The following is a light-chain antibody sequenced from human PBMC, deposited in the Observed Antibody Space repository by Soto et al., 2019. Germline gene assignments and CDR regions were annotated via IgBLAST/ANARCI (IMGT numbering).Light chain of an antibody. J-gene: IGKJ1*01. CDR3: QQYGSSGT. V-gene: IGKV3-20*01. CDR1: QSVSSSN. CDR2: GAS. Sequence: EIVLTQSPGTLSLSPGERATLSCRASQSVSSSNVAWYQQKPGHSPRLLIYGASNRATGIPDRFSGSGSGTDFTLTISRLEPEDFAVYYCQQYGSSGTFGQGTKVDIK.